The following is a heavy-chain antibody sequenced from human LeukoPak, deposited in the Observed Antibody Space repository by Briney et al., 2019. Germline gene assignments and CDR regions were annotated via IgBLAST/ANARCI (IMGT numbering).Heavy chain of an antibody. D-gene: IGHD6-13*01. CDR1: GGSISNYY. Sequence: SETLSLTCTVSGGSISNYYWSWIRQPPGKGLEWIGYIYNSGSTNYNPSLKSRVTISVDTSKNQFSLKLSSVTAADTALYYCARDLKQQLVLGAFDIWGQGTMVTVPS. V-gene: IGHV4-59*01. J-gene: IGHJ3*02. CDR3: ARDLKQQLVLGAFDI. CDR2: IYNSGST.